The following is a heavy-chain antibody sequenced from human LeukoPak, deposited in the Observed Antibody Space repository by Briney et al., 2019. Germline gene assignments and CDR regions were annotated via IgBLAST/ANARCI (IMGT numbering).Heavy chain of an antibody. J-gene: IGHJ6*03. CDR3: ARGPIIDIAIVPAADEYYYMDV. Sequence: GASVKVSCKASGYTFTSYGITWVRQAPGQGLEWMGCISPYNGNTNYAQKLQGRVTMTTERSTSTAYMELRSLRSDDTAVYYCARGPIIDIAIVPAADEYYYMDVWGKGTTVTVSS. V-gene: IGHV1-18*01. CDR2: ISPYNGNT. CDR1: GYTFTSYG. D-gene: IGHD2-2*01.